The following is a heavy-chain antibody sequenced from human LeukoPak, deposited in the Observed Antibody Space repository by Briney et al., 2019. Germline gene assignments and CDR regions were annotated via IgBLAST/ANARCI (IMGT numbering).Heavy chain of an antibody. J-gene: IGHJ4*02. D-gene: IGHD1-26*01. V-gene: IGHV1-8*01. CDR2: MNPKTGRT. CDR1: GNTFTTYD. Sequence: ASVTASCKASGNTFTTYDFNWVRQAPGQGFEWMGWMNPKTGRTGFAQKFRGRFTMTRNISISTAYLEVTNLRFEDTALYYCVTGVPWDWGQGSLIIVSS. CDR3: VTGVPWD.